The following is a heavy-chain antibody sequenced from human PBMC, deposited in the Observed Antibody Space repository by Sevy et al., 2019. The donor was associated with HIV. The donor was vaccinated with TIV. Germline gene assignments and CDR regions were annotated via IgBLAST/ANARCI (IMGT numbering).Heavy chain of an antibody. CDR1: GFTFSSYA. V-gene: IGHV3-30*04. Sequence: GGSPRLSCAASGFTFSSYAMHWVRQAPGKGLEWVAVISYDGSNKYYADSVKGRFTISRDNSKNTLYLQMNSLRAEDTAVYYCARDRTYGMDVWGQGTTVTVSS. J-gene: IGHJ6*02. CDR3: ARDRTYGMDV. CDR2: ISYDGSNK.